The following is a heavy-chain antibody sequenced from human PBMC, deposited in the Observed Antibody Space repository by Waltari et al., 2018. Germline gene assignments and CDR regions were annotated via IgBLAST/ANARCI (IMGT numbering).Heavy chain of an antibody. CDR2: MNPNSGGT. D-gene: IGHD2-15*01. Sequence: TFIDHYIHWVRQAPGQGLEWMGWMNPNSGGTNDAQKFQGRVTMTRDTSTSTAYMELTRMTSDDTAIYYCARDGGFDFWGQGSLVTVSS. CDR3: ARDGGFDF. J-gene: IGHJ4*02. V-gene: IGHV1-2*02. CDR1: TFIDHY.